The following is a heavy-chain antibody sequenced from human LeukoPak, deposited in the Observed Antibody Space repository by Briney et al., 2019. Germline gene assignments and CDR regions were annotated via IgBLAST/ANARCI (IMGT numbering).Heavy chain of an antibody. J-gene: IGHJ4*02. CDR3: ARDATYCTNGVCYTRFDY. CDR1: GFTFTSHW. D-gene: IGHD2-8*01. CDR2: MNLDGSEK. Sequence: PGGSLRLSCAASGFTFTSHWMSWVCQAPGKWLEWVARMNLDGSEKYYVDSVKGRFTISRDNAKTSLYLEMNSLRAEDTAVYYCARDATYCTNGVCYTRFDYWGQGTLVTVSS. V-gene: IGHV3-7*01.